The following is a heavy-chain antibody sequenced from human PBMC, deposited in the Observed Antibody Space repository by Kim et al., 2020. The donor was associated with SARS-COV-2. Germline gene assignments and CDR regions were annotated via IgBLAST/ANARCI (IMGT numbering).Heavy chain of an antibody. CDR3: ARDRPDCSSTSCYRPLYYYYGMDV. Sequence: GGSLRLSCAASGFTFSSYGMHWVRQAPGKGLEWVAVISYDGSNKYYADSVKGRFTISRDNSKNTLYLQMNSLRAEDTAVYYCARDRPDCSSTSCYRPLYYYYGMDVWGQGTTVTVSS. D-gene: IGHD2-2*01. V-gene: IGHV3-33*05. CDR1: GFTFSSYG. CDR2: ISYDGSNK. J-gene: IGHJ6*02.